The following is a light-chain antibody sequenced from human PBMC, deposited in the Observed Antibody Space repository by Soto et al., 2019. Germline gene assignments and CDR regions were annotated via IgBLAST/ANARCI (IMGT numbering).Light chain of an antibody. J-gene: IGLJ1*01. CDR2: EVT. CDR3: SSYTNINTRACV. Sequence: QSVLTQPASVSVSPGQSITISFTGTSCDIGSYNRVSWYQQHPGKAPKLIIYEVTDRPSGVSNRFSGSKSGNTASLTISGLQAEDEAEYYCSSYTNINTRACVFGTGTKVTVL. V-gene: IGLV2-14*01. CDR1: SCDIGSYNR.